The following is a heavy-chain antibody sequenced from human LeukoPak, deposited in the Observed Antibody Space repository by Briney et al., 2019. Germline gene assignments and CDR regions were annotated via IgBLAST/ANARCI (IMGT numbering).Heavy chain of an antibody. Sequence: GGSLRLSCAASGFTFSSYWMNWARQAPGKGLEWVSGISWNSGSIGYADSVKGRFTISRDNAKNSLYLQMNSLRAEDTALYYCAKADYGDNRDAFDIWGQGTMVTVSS. CDR2: ISWNSGSI. J-gene: IGHJ3*02. V-gene: IGHV3-9*01. D-gene: IGHD4-17*01. CDR3: AKADYGDNRDAFDI. CDR1: GFTFSSYW.